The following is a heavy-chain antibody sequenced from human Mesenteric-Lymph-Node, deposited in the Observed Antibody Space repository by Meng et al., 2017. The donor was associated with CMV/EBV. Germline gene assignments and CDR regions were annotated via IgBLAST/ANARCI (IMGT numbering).Heavy chain of an antibody. D-gene: IGHD2-2*01. V-gene: IGHV1-2*02. CDR3: ASDIVVVPAARSLDY. CDR2: INPNSGGT. CDR1: GYTFTGYY. J-gene: IGHJ4*02. Sequence: ASVKVSCKDSGYTFTGYYMHWVRQAPGQGLEWMGWINPNSGGTNYAQKFQGRVTMTRDTSISTAYMELSRLRSDDTAVYYCASDIVVVPAARSLDYWGQGTLVPSPQ.